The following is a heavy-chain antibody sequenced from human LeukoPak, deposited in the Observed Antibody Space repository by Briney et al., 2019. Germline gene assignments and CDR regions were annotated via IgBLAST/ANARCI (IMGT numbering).Heavy chain of an antibody. CDR3: AKDIVYDSSGYYCDY. CDR2: IYSDDTT. J-gene: IGHJ4*02. D-gene: IGHD3-22*01. CDR1: GFTVSGNY. V-gene: IGHV3-53*01. Sequence: GSLRLSCAVSGFTVSGNYMSWIRQAPGKGLEWVSLIYSDDTTLYADSVKGRFTISRDNSKNTLYLQMNSLRAEDTAVYYCAKDIVYDSSGYYCDYWGQGTLVTVSS.